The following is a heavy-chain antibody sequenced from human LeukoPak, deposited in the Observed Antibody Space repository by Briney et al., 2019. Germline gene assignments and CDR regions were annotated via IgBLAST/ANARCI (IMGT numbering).Heavy chain of an antibody. V-gene: IGHV3-30*18. J-gene: IGHJ3*02. CDR2: ISYDGSNK. D-gene: IGHD3/OR15-3a*01. Sequence: GGSLRLSCAASGFTFSSYGMHWVRQAPGKGLEWVAVISYDGSNKYYADSVKGRFTISRDNSKNTLYLQMNSLRAEDTAVYYCAKAWSGTVGFDIWGQGTVVTVSS. CDR3: AKAWSGTVGFDI. CDR1: GFTFSSYG.